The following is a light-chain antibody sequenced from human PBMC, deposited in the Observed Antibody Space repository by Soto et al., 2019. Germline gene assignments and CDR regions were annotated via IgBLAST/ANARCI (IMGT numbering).Light chain of an antibody. Sequence: IWLTQSTGTVTLSPWERATLSCRASQSVSNNYLACYQQKPGQAPRLLIYGASNRATGIPDRFSGSGSGTDFTLTISRLEPEDFAVYYCQQYGSSGTFGQGTKVDIK. CDR1: QSVSNNY. J-gene: IGKJ1*01. V-gene: IGKV3-20*01. CDR3: QQYGSSGT. CDR2: GAS.